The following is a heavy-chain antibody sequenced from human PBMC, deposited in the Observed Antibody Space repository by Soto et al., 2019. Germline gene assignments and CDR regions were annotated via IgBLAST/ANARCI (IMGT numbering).Heavy chain of an antibody. CDR2: IYYSGNA. D-gene: IGHD2-15*01. CDR1: GDSISSNY. J-gene: IGHJ4*02. CDR3: ARDLGGWPDY. Sequence: SETLSLTCTVSGDSISSNYWSWIRQPPGKGLEWIGYIYYSGNANYNPSLKSRVTISVDTSKNQFSIKLTSVTAEDTAVYYCARDLGGWPDYWGQGTLVTVSS. V-gene: IGHV4-59*12.